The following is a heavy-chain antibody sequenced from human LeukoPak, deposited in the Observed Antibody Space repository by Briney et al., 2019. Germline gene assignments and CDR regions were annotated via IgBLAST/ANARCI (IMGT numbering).Heavy chain of an antibody. CDR1: GFTFSSCS. CDR3: ARDVIAVAGYVDY. D-gene: IGHD6-19*01. J-gene: IGHJ4*02. Sequence: GGSLRLSCAASGFTFSSCSMNWVRQAPGKGLEWVSSISSSSSYIYYADSVKSRFTISRDNAKNSLYLQMNSLRAEDTAVYYCARDVIAVAGYVDYWGQGTLVTVSS. CDR2: ISSSSSYI. V-gene: IGHV3-21*01.